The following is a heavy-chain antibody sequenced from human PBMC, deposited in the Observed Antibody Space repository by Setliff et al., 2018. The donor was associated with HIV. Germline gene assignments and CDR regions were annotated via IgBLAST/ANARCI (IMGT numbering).Heavy chain of an antibody. CDR3: ALDPGYRRDY. CDR1: GGSIRSFF. J-gene: IGHJ4*02. D-gene: IGHD5-12*01. V-gene: IGHV4-4*08. Sequence: LSLTCNVSGGSIRSFFWSWIRQPPGKGLEWIGHIYTSGSTNYNPSLKSRVTMSVDTSKNQFSLNLSSVTAADTAVYYCALDPGYRRDYWGQGTLVTVSS. CDR2: IYTSGST.